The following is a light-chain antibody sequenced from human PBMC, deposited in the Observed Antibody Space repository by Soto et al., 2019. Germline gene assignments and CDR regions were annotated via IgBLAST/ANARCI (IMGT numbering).Light chain of an antibody. V-gene: IGKV2-40*01. CDR3: MQRIEFPLT. CDR2: TVS. CDR1: QSLLDSDDGNTY. J-gene: IGKJ4*01. Sequence: DIVMTQTPLSLTVTPGEPASSSCRSSQSLLDSDDGNTYLDWYLQKPGQSPQLLIYTVSYRASGVPERLSGSGSGTDFTLKISRVEAEDVGVYYCMQRIEFPLTFGGGTKVEIK.